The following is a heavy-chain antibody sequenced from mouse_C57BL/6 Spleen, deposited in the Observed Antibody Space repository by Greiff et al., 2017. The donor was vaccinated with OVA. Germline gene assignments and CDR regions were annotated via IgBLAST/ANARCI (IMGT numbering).Heavy chain of an antibody. Sequence: QVQLKQPGAELVRPGASVTLSCKASGYTFTDYEMHWVKQTPVHGLEWIGAIDPETGGTAYNQKFKGKAILTADKSSSTAYMELRSLPSEDSAVYYCTRKESQLGGDFDYWGQGTTLTVSS. J-gene: IGHJ2*01. CDR3: TRKESQLGGDFDY. D-gene: IGHD4-1*02. V-gene: IGHV1-15*01. CDR1: GYTFTDYE. CDR2: IDPETGGT.